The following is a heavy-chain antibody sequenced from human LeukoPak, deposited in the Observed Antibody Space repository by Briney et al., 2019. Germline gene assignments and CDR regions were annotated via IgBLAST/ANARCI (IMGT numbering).Heavy chain of an antibody. J-gene: IGHJ4*02. D-gene: IGHD6-19*01. CDR1: GYTFTNSG. Sequence: ASVKLSCKASGYTFTNSGIGWVRQAPGQGLEWMGWISAYNGDTNYAQNLQGRVTMTTDTPTGTAHMELRSLRSDDTAVYYCARGTVSGGSPFDYWGQGTLVTVSS. CDR2: ISAYNGDT. CDR3: ARGTVSGGSPFDY. V-gene: IGHV1-18*01.